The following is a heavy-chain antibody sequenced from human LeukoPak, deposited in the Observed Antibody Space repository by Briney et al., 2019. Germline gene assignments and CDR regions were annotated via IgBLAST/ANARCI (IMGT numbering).Heavy chain of an antibody. CDR3: ARTPPRSSSWRPNNWFDP. J-gene: IGHJ5*02. CDR1: GYTFTGYY. Sequence: RASVKVSCKASGYTFTGYYMHWVRQAPGQGLEWMGWINPNSGGTNYAQKFQGRVTMTRDTSISTAYMELSRLRSDDTAVYYCARTPPRSSSWRPNNWFDPWGQGTLVTVSS. V-gene: IGHV1-2*02. CDR2: INPNSGGT. D-gene: IGHD6-13*01.